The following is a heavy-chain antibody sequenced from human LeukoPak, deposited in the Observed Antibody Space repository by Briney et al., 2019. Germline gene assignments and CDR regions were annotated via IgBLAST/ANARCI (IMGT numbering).Heavy chain of an antibody. CDR1: GFTFNTYA. Sequence: AGGSLRLSCEASGFTFNTYAMHWVRQPPGKGLEWVALISYDGSDKIYTDSVKGRFTISRDNSESTLYLQMDSLRGDDAAVHYCAKAVGRISWSFDYWGQGALVTVSS. J-gene: IGHJ4*02. V-gene: IGHV3-30*18. D-gene: IGHD6-13*01. CDR3: AKAVGRISWSFDY. CDR2: ISYDGSDK.